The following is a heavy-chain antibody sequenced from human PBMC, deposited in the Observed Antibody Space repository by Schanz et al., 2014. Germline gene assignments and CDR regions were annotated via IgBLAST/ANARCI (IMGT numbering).Heavy chain of an antibody. Sequence: EVQLLESGGRLVQPGGSLRLSCTVSGFTVNNYAMNWVRQAPGRGLEWVSGLTEGGGGTYYTDAVKGRFTISRDNSKNTLFLQMSSLRAEDTAVYYCASPPISVAGRLADYWGQGILVAVSS. V-gene: IGHV3-23*01. D-gene: IGHD6-19*01. CDR3: ASPPISVAGRLADY. CDR2: LTEGGGGT. J-gene: IGHJ4*02. CDR1: GFTVNNYA.